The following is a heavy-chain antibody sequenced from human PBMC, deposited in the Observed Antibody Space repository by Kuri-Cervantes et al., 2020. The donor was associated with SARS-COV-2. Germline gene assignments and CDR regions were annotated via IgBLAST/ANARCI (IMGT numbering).Heavy chain of an antibody. CDR3: ARALVGSRSVPYAFDI. J-gene: IGHJ3*02. CDR2: IYYSVST. Sequence: SETLSLTCTVSGGSVSSGSYYWSWIRQPPGKGLEWIGYIYYSVSTNYNPSLKSRVTISVDTSKNQFSLKLSSVTAADTAVYYCARALVGSRSVPYAFDIWGQGTMVTVSS. CDR1: GGSVSSGSYY. V-gene: IGHV4-61*01. D-gene: IGHD3-10*01.